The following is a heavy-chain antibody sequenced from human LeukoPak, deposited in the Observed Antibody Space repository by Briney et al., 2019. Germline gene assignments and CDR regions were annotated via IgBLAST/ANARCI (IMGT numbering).Heavy chain of an antibody. CDR1: GGSFSGYY. D-gene: IGHD2/OR15-2a*01. CDR2: INHSGST. CDR3: ARGPKRIKPYYYDGMDV. Sequence: SETLSLTCTVYGGSFSGYYWSWIRQPPGKGLEWIGEINHSGSTNYNPSLKSRVTISVDTSKNQFSLKLSSVTAADTAVYYCARGPKRIKPYYYDGMDVWGKGTTVTVSS. J-gene: IGHJ6*04. V-gene: IGHV4-34*01.